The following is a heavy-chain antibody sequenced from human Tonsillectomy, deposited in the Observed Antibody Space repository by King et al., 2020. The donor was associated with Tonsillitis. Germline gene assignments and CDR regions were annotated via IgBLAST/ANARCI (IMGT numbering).Heavy chain of an antibody. Sequence: QLVQSGGGVVQPGKSLRLSCAASGFTFSSYTMHWVRQAPGKGLEWVALISYDGSKKYYADSAKGRFTISRDNSKNTLYLEMTSLRADDTSFYYCVRYSSGFDYWGQGTLVIVSS. CDR1: GFTFSSYT. CDR2: ISYDGSKK. CDR3: VRYSSGFDY. D-gene: IGHD6-19*01. J-gene: IGHJ4*02. V-gene: IGHV3-30-3*01.